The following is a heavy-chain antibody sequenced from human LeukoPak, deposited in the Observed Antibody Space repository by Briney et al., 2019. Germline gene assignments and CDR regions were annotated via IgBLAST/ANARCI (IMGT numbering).Heavy chain of an antibody. Sequence: GGSLRLSCAASGFTFSSYSMNWVRQAPGKGLEWVSYISSSSTIYYADSVKGRFTISRDNAKNSLYLQMNSLRAEDTAVYYCARCSSSITGWFDPWGQGTLVTVSS. J-gene: IGHJ5*02. D-gene: IGHD6-6*01. CDR1: GFTFSSYS. CDR2: ISSSSTI. V-gene: IGHV3-48*01. CDR3: ARCSSSITGWFDP.